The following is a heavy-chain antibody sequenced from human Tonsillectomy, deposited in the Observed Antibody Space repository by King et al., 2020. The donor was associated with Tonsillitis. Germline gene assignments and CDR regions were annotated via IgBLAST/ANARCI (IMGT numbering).Heavy chain of an antibody. V-gene: IGHV4-4*02. Sequence: QLQESGPGLVKPSGTLSLTCAVSGGSISSSNWWSWVRQPPGKGLEWIGEIYHSGSTNYNPSLKSRVTILVDKSKNQFSLKLSSVTAADTAVYYCAREDSSGWGQYYYYYYGMDVWGQGTTVTVSS. J-gene: IGHJ6*02. CDR3: AREDSSGWGQYYYYYYGMDV. CDR1: GGSISSSNW. D-gene: IGHD6-19*01. CDR2: IYHSGST.